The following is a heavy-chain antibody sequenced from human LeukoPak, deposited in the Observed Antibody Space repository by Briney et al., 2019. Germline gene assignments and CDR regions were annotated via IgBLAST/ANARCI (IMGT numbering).Heavy chain of an antibody. Sequence: PSETLSLTCTVSGGSISSYYWSWIRQPPGKGREWIGYIYYSGTTNYNPSLKSRVTISVDTSKNQFSLTLSSVTAADTAVYYCARGVYIAAAQYGYWGQGTLVTVSS. CDR2: IYYSGTT. J-gene: IGHJ4*02. D-gene: IGHD6-13*01. CDR3: ARGVYIAAAQYGY. V-gene: IGHV4-59*01. CDR1: GGSISSYY.